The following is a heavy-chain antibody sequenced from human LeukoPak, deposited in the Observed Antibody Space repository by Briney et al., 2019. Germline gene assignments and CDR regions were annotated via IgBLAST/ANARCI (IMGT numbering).Heavy chain of an antibody. Sequence: GGSLRLSCAASGFTSSSYSMNWVRQAPGKGLEWVSSISSSSSYIYYADSVKGRFTISRDNAKNSLYLQMNSLRAEDTAVYYCAKDSVPYYYGSGSYPDYWGQGTLVTVSS. CDR2: ISSSSSYI. D-gene: IGHD3-10*01. J-gene: IGHJ4*02. CDR1: GFTSSSYS. V-gene: IGHV3-21*04. CDR3: AKDSVPYYYGSGSYPDY.